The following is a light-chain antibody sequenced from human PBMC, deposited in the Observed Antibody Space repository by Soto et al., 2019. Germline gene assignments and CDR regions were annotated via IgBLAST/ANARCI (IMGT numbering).Light chain of an antibody. Sequence: QSALTQPASVSGSPVQSITISCTGTSSDVGGYNFVSWYQQHPGKAPKLMIYEVTDRPSGVSNRFSGSKSGSTASLTISGLQAEDEADYYCSSYTSRNTLAFGGGTKLTVL. CDR1: SSDVGGYNF. CDR2: EVT. V-gene: IGLV2-14*01. CDR3: SSYTSRNTLA. J-gene: IGLJ2*01.